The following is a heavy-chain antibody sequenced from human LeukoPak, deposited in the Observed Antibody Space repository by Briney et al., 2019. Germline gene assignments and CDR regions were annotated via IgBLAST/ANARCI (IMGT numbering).Heavy chain of an antibody. CDR2: INHSGSA. D-gene: IGHD6-6*01. J-gene: IGHJ4*02. V-gene: IGHV4-34*01. CDR1: GGSFSGYY. CDR3: ARGKAAKAARPLFDY. Sequence: SETLSLTCAVYGGSFSGYYWSWVRQPPGKGLEWIGEINHSGSANYNPSLKSRVTISVDTSKNQFSLKLSSETAADTAVYYCARGKAAKAARPLFDYWGQGTLVTVSS.